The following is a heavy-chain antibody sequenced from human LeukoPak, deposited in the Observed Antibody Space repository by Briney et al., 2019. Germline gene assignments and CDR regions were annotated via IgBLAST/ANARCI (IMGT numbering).Heavy chain of an antibody. Sequence: SQTLSLTCTVSGGSISSGSYYWSWIRQPPGKGLEWIGRIYTSGSTNYNPSLKSRVTISVDTSKNQFSLKLSSVTAADTAVYYCARGEHLYYYYGMDVWGQGTTVTVSS. CDR3: ARGEHLYYYYGMDV. D-gene: IGHD1-26*01. V-gene: IGHV4-61*02. J-gene: IGHJ6*02. CDR2: IYTSGST. CDR1: GGSISSGSYY.